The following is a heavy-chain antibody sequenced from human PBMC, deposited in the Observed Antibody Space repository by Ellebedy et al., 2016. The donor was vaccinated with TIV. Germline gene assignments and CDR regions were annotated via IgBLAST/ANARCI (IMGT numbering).Heavy chain of an antibody. CDR1: GFTFSNYG. J-gene: IGHJ3*01. V-gene: IGHV3-21*01. D-gene: IGHD3-9*01. CDR2: TGSSSKSI. Sequence: GGSLRLSCAASGFTFSNYGMNWVRQAPGKGLEWVSSTGSSSKSIYYADSVKGRFTISRDNAKNSLYLQMNRLRAEDTAVYYCAREDRYFDWLPNAFDVWGQGTMVTVSS. CDR3: AREDRYFDWLPNAFDV.